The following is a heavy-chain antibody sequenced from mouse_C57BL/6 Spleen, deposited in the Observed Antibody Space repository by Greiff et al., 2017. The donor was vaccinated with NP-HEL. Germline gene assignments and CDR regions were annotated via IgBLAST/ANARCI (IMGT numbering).Heavy chain of an antibody. D-gene: IGHD1-1*01. V-gene: IGHV1-15*01. CDR3: TRIYYYGSGYFDV. CDR2: IDPETGGT. Sequence: QVQLQQSGAELVRPGASVTLSCKASGYTFTDYEMHWVKQTPVHGLEWIGAIDPETGGTAYNQKFKGKAILTADKSSSTAYMELRSLTSEDSAVYYCTRIYYYGSGYFDVWGTGTTVTVSS. J-gene: IGHJ1*03. CDR1: GYTFTDYE.